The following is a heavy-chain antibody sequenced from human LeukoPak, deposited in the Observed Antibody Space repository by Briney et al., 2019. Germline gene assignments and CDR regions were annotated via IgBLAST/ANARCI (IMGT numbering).Heavy chain of an antibody. J-gene: IGHJ4*02. CDR3: ASLAAAAGTGN. CDR1: GFTFSSYA. D-gene: IGHD6-13*01. V-gene: IGHV3-23*01. Sequence: PGGSLRLSCAASGFTFSSYAMSWVRQAPGKGLEWVSGLGGSGSSTYYADSVKGRFTISRDNSKNTLYLQMNSLRAEDTAVYFCASLAAAAGTGNWGQGILVTVSS. CDR2: LGGSGSST.